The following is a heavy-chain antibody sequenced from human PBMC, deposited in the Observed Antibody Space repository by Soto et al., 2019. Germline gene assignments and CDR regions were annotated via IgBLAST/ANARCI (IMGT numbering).Heavy chain of an antibody. J-gene: IGHJ5*02. CDR1: GYTFTTFW. CDR2: IDPRDSYV. D-gene: IGHD2-2*01. Sequence: AGESLKISCTGFGYTFTTFWIGWVRQMPGKGLEWMGRIDPRDSYVNYSPSFQGHVTISLDKSISTAYLQWGSLKASDTAMYYCARLFCSTTTCDSWFDPWGQGTLVTVSS. V-gene: IGHV5-10-1*01. CDR3: ARLFCSTTTCDSWFDP.